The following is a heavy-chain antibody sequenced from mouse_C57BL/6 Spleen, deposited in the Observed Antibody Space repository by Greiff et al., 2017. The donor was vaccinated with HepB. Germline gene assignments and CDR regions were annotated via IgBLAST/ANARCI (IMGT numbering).Heavy chain of an antibody. CDR3: AVDESTTPMDY. J-gene: IGHJ4*01. CDR2: INPSSGYT. V-gene: IGHV1-4*01. D-gene: IGHD1-1*01. Sequence: VQLVESGAELVRPGASVKMSCKASGYTFTSYWMHWVKQRPGQGLEWIGYINPSSGYTKYKQKFKDKATLTADKSSSTAYMQLSSLTSEDSAVYYCAVDESTTPMDYWGQGTSVTVSS. CDR1: GYTFTSYW.